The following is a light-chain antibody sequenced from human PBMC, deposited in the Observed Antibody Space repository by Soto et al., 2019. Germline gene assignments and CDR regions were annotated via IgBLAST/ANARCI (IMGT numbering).Light chain of an antibody. Sequence: QSALTQPPSASGTPGQRVTISCSGSSSNIGSNYVYWYRQLPGTAPNVLIYRNDERPSGVPDRFSGSKSGSSVSLAISGLRSEDEADYYCSAWDDSLSGPVFGRGTKLTVL. V-gene: IGLV1-47*01. CDR2: RND. CDR3: SAWDDSLSGPV. J-gene: IGLJ3*02. CDR1: SSNIGSNY.